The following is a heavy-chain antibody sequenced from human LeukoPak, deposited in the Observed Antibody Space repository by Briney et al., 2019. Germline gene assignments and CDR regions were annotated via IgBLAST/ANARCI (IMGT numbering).Heavy chain of an antibody. Sequence: GGSLRLSCAASGFTFSSYSMNWVRQAPGKGLEWVSSISSSSSYIYYADSVKGRFTISRGNAKNSLYLQMNSLRAEDTAVYYCARDSQVTYYYDSSGYYSYWGQGTLVTVSP. CDR2: ISSSSSYI. D-gene: IGHD3-22*01. V-gene: IGHV3-21*01. CDR1: GFTFSSYS. CDR3: ARDSQVTYYYDSSGYYSY. J-gene: IGHJ4*02.